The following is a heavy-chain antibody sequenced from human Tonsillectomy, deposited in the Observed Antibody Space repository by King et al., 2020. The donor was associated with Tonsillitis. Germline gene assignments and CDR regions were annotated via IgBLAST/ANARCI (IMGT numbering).Heavy chain of an antibody. Sequence: VQLVESGGGVVQPGRSLRLSCAASGFTFSSYGMHWVRQAPGKGLEWVAVISYDGSNKYYADSVKGRFTISRDNSKNTLYLQMNSLRAEDTAVYYCANLEDGYGSSSGDYWGQGTLVTVSS. D-gene: IGHD6-6*01. CDR3: ANLEDGYGSSSGDY. J-gene: IGHJ4*02. CDR1: GFTFSSYG. CDR2: ISYDGSNK. V-gene: IGHV3-30*18.